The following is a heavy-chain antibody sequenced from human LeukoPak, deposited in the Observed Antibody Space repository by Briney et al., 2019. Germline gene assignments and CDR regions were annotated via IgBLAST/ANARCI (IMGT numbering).Heavy chain of an antibody. V-gene: IGHV3-23*01. CDR3: ARAGPSSSWHQFDY. CDR1: GFTFSSYG. CDR2: ISGSGCRT. D-gene: IGHD6-13*01. J-gene: IGHJ4*02. Sequence: GALRLSWAASGFTFSSYGMSWVRQAPGKGLEWGAAISGSGCRTYYADSVKGRFTISRDNSKNTLYLQMNRLRAEDTAVYYCARAGPSSSWHQFDYWGQGTLVTVSS.